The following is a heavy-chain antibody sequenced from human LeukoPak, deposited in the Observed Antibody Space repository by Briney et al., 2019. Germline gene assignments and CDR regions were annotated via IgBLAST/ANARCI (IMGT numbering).Heavy chain of an antibody. CDR1: GYTFTSYY. CDR3: ARGMGDGYNQGYYFAY. V-gene: IGHV1-46*01. J-gene: IGHJ4*02. D-gene: IGHD5-24*01. Sequence: ASVKVSCKASGYTFTSYYMHWVRQAPGQGLEWMGIINPSGGSTSYAQKFQGRVTMTRDTSTSTVYMELGSLRSEDTAVYYCARGMGDGYNQGYYFAYWGQGTLVTVSS. CDR2: INPSGGST.